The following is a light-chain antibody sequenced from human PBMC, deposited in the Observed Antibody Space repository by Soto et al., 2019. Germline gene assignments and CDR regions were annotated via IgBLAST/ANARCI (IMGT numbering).Light chain of an antibody. CDR3: QQYKNWPPLT. J-gene: IGKJ4*01. CDR2: GAS. V-gene: IGKV3-15*01. CDR1: QSVSIN. Sequence: EIGMTQSPATLSVSPGERATLSCRASQSVSINLAWYQQKPGQAPRLLIYGASTRATGIPARFSGSGSGTEFTLTISSLQSEDFAVYYCQQYKNWPPLTFGGGTKVEIK.